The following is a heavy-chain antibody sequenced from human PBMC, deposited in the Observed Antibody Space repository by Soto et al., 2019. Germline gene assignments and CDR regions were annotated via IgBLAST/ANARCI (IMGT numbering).Heavy chain of an antibody. V-gene: IGHV4-59*04. CDR3: ASRSGWLLIY. CDR1: GGSISGYY. J-gene: IGHJ4*02. D-gene: IGHD2-15*01. Sequence: SETLSLSCTVSGGSISGYYWSWIRQPPGKGLEWIGYIYYSGSTYYNPSLKGRVTISVDTSKNQFSLKLSSVTAADTAVYYCASRSGWLLIYWGQGALVTVSS. CDR2: IYYSGST.